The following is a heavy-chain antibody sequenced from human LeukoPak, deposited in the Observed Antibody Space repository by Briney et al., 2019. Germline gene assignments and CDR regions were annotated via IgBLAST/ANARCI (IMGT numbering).Heavy chain of an antibody. CDR3: ARDFLTGYSDY. CDR2: ISSSGSTK. V-gene: IGHV3-48*02. Sequence: QPGGSLRLSCAASGFTFSTYNMNWVRQAPGKGLEWVSYISSSGSTKYYADSVKGRFTISRDNVKNSLFLQMNSLSDEDTAVYYCARDFLTGYSDYWGQGTLVTVSS. CDR1: GFTFSTYN. D-gene: IGHD3-9*01. J-gene: IGHJ4*02.